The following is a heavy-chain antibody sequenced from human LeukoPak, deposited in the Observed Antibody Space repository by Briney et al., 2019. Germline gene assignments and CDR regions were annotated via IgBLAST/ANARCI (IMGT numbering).Heavy chain of an antibody. J-gene: IGHJ4*02. D-gene: IGHD4-17*01. CDR3: AKDKGGYGDYDFVFDY. CDR1: GFTFDDYA. V-gene: IGHV3-43*02. CDR2: ISGDGGST. Sequence: GGSLRLSCGACGFTFDDYAMHWVRQAGGKGLEWVSLISGDGGSTYYADSVRGRFTISRDNNKNSLYLQMNCLRTEDTAFYYYAKDKGGYGDYDFVFDYWGQGTLVTVSS.